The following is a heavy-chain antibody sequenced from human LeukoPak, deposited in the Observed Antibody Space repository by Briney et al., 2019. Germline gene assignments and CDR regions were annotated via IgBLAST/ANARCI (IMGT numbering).Heavy chain of an antibody. CDR2: ISFDGTNK. J-gene: IGHJ4*02. V-gene: IGHV3-30-3*01. D-gene: IGHD1-26*01. CDR3: ARDRQWELLGTFDY. CDR1: EFTFSAFA. Sequence: GGSLRLSCAASEFTFSAFAMHWVRQAPGKGLEWVAVISFDGTNKYYADSVRGRFTISRDNSKNTLYLQMNSLRAEDTAVYYCARDRQWELLGTFDYWGQGTLVTVSS.